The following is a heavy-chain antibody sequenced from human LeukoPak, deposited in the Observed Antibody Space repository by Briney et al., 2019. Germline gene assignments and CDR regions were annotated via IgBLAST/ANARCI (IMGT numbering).Heavy chain of an antibody. J-gene: IGHJ4*02. CDR3: AREVDILTGYYFDY. CDR2: ISSSSSYI. Sequence: PGGSLRLSCAASGFTFSGSAMHWVRQAPGKGLEWVSSISSSSSYIYYADSVKGRFTISRDNAKNSLYLQMNSLRAEDTAVYYCAREVDILTGYYFDYWGQGTLVTVSS. D-gene: IGHD3-9*01. CDR1: GFTFSGSA. V-gene: IGHV3-21*01.